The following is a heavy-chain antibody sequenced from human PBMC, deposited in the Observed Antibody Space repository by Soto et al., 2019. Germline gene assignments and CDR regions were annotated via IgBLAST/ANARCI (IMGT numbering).Heavy chain of an antibody. D-gene: IGHD2-15*01. CDR1: GGSISSSSYY. CDR2: IYYSGST. V-gene: IGHV4-39*01. CDR3: ARQACSGGSCPPAAEYFQH. J-gene: IGHJ1*01. Sequence: QLQLQESGPGLVKPSETLSLTCTVSGGSISSSSYYWGWIRQPPGKGLEWIWSIYYSGSTYYNPSLKSRVTISVDTSKNQFSLKLSSVTAADTAVYYCARQACSGGSCPPAAEYFQHWGQGTLVTVSS.